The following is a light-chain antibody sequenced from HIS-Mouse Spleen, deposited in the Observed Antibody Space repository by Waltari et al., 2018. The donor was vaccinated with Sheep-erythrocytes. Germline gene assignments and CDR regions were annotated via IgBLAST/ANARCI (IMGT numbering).Light chain of an antibody. V-gene: IGLV2-23*01. Sequence: QSALTQPASVSGSPGQSITIPCTGPSRDVGSYNLVSWYQPHPGKAPKLRMYEGSKRPSGVSNRFSGSKSGNTASLTISGLQAEDEADYYCCSYAGSSTLVFGGGTKLTVL. CDR3: CSYAGSSTLV. CDR1: SRDVGSYNL. J-gene: IGLJ2*01. CDR2: EGS.